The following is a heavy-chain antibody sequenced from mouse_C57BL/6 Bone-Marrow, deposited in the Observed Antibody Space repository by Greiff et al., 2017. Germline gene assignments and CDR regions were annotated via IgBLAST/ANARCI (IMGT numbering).Heavy chain of an antibody. CDR2: IDPSDSYT. J-gene: IGHJ2*01. D-gene: IGHD1-1*01. V-gene: IGHV1-69*01. Sequence: QVQLQQPGAELVMPGASVKLSCKASGYTFTSYWMHWVKQRPGQGLEWIGEIDPSDSYTNYNQKFKGKSTLTVDKSSSPAYMQLSSLTSEDSAVYYCARSMGYGRALYYFDYWGQGTTLTVSS. CDR3: ARSMGYGRALYYFDY. CDR1: GYTFTSYW.